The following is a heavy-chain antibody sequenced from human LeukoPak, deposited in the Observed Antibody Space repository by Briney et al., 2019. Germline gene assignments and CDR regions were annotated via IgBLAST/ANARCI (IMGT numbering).Heavy chain of an antibody. V-gene: IGHV3-7*01. CDR2: IKQDGSEK. J-gene: IGHJ4*02. D-gene: IGHD4-23*01. Sequence: GGSLRLSCAASGFTFSSYAMSWVRQAPGKGLEWVANIKQDGSEKYYVDSVKGRFTISRDNAKNSVYLQMNSLRAEDTAVYYCASPGSAGGRWDFDYWGQGTLVTVSS. CDR3: ASPGSAGGRWDFDY. CDR1: GFTFSSYA.